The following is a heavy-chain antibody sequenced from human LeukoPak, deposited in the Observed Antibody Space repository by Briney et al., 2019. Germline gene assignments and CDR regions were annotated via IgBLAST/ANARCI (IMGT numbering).Heavy chain of an antibody. CDR1: GYTFTSYY. D-gene: IGHD5-12*01. CDR3: AREGNSGYDDAFDI. CDR2: INAGNGNT. Sequence: ASVKVSCKASGYTFTSYYMHWVRQAPGQGLEWMGWINAGNGNTKYSQKFQGRVTITRDTSASTAYMELSSLRSEDTAVYYCAREGNSGYDDAFDIWGQGTMVTVSS. J-gene: IGHJ3*02. V-gene: IGHV1-3*01.